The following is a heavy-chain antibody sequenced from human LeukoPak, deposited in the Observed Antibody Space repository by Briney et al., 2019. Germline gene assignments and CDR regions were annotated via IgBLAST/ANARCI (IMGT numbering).Heavy chain of an antibody. CDR3: ARVEMATFDY. CDR2: IYTSGSP. CDR1: GGSISSGSYY. V-gene: IGHV4-61*02. D-gene: IGHD5-24*01. J-gene: IGHJ4*02. Sequence: SETLSLTCTVSGGSISSGSYYWSWIRQPAGKGLEWIGRIYTSGSPNYNPSLNSRVTISVDTSKNQFSLKLSSVTAADTAVYYCARVEMATFDYWGQGTLVTVSS.